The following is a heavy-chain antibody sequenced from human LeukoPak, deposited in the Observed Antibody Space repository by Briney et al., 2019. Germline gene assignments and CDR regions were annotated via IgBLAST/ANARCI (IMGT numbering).Heavy chain of an antibody. CDR2: INHDGSDT. CDR3: VRGGPSTWS. V-gene: IGHV3-74*01. CDR1: GFTFELYW. D-gene: IGHD2-15*01. J-gene: IGHJ5*02. Sequence: GGSLRLSCAASGFTFELYWMHWVRQVPGRGPVWVSRINHDGSDTIYADSVRGRFTISRDDAKNTLYLQMNNLRAEDTAVYYCVRGGPSTWSWGQGTLVTVSS.